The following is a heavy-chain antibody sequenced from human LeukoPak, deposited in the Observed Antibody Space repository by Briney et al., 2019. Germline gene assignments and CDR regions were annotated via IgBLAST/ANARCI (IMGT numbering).Heavy chain of an antibody. J-gene: IGHJ5*02. D-gene: IGHD2-21*01. Sequence: GGSLRLSCAASGSTFSSYWMSWVRQAPGKGLEWVANIKEDGSEIQYVDSVKGRFTISRDNAKNSLYLQMNSLRAEDTAVYYCARATASNWFDPWGQGTLVTVSS. CDR3: ARATASNWFDP. V-gene: IGHV3-7*01. CDR1: GSTFSSYW. CDR2: IKEDGSEI.